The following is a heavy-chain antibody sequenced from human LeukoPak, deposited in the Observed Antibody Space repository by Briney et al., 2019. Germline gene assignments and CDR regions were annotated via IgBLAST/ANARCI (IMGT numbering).Heavy chain of an antibody. V-gene: IGHV1-69*05. D-gene: IGHD6-19*01. CDR1: GGTFSSYA. Sequence: ASVKVSCKASGGTFSSYAISWVRQAPGQGLEWMGGIIPIFGTANYAQKFQGRVTITTDESTNTAYMELSRLRSDDTAVYYCARVGYSSGWSDYWGRGTLVTVSS. CDR3: ARVGYSSGWSDY. CDR2: IIPIFGTA. J-gene: IGHJ4*02.